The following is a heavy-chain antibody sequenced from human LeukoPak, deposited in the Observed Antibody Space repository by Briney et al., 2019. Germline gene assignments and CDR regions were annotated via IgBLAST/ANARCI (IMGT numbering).Heavy chain of an antibody. V-gene: IGHV3-15*01. D-gene: IGHD3-3*01. CDR3: TTGPPPYYDFWSGYSYYYYYGMDV. CDR1: GFTFSNAW. J-gene: IGHJ6*02. Sequence: SGGSLRPSCAASGFTFSNAWMSWVRQAPGKGLEWVGRIKSKTDGGTTDYAAPVKGRFTISRDDSKNTLYLQMNSLKTEDTAVYYCTTGPPPYYDFWSGYSYYYYYGMDVWGQGTTVTVSS. CDR2: IKSKTDGGTT.